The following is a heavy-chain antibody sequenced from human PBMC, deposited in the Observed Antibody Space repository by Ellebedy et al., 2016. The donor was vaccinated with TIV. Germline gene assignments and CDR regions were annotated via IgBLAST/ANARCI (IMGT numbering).Heavy chain of an antibody. D-gene: IGHD6-13*01. Sequence: SGPTLVXPTETLTLTCTFSGFSLSTNGEGVGWIRQPPGKALGWLAFIYWDDDKRYSPSLQSRLTIIKDTSKNQVFLVMTNMEPGDTATYYCAHRGPMYRSNWNGGWLDPWGQGVLVTVSS. J-gene: IGHJ5*02. CDR2: IYWDDDK. CDR3: AHRGPMYRSNWNGGWLDP. V-gene: IGHV2-5*02. CDR1: GFSLSTNGEG.